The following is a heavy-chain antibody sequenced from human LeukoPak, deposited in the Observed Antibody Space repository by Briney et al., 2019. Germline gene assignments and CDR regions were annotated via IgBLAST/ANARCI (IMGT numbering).Heavy chain of an antibody. CDR3: ARDFGGLRWNYYFDY. CDR1: EFTIANYW. Sequence: GGSLRLSCSASEFTIANYWMGWVRQAPGKGLEWMAIISQDATNEYHADSVEGRFTISRDNSKNTLYLQMNSLIPEDTAVYLCARDFGGLRWNYYFDYWGQGTLVTVSS. D-gene: IGHD4-23*01. V-gene: IGHV3-30*03. J-gene: IGHJ4*02. CDR2: ISQDATNE.